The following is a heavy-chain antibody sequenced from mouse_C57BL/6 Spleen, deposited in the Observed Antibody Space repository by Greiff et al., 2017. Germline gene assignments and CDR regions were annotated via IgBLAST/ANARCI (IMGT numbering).Heavy chain of an antibody. D-gene: IGHD2-4*01. J-gene: IGHJ4*01. CDR3: ARRDFGDYDGYAMGY. V-gene: IGHV1-26*01. CDR1: GYTFTDYY. Sequence: EVQLQQSGPELVKPGASVKISCKASGYTFTDYYMNWVKQSHGKSLEWIGDINPNNGGTSYNQKFKGKATLTVDKSSSTAYMELRSLTSEDSAVYYCARRDFGDYDGYAMGYWGQGTSVTVSS. CDR2: INPNNGGT.